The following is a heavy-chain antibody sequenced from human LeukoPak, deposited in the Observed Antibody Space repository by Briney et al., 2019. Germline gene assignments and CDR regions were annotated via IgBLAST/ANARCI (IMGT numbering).Heavy chain of an antibody. CDR1: GFTVSSNY. CDR3: ARDMGSSWPHHAFDI. D-gene: IGHD6-13*01. Sequence: GGSLRLSCAASGFTVSSNYMSWVRQAPGKGLEWVSVIYSGGSTYYADSVKGRFTISRDNSKNTLYLQMNSLRAEDTAVYYCARDMGSSWPHHAFDIWGQGTMVTVSS. V-gene: IGHV3-53*01. J-gene: IGHJ3*02. CDR2: IYSGGST.